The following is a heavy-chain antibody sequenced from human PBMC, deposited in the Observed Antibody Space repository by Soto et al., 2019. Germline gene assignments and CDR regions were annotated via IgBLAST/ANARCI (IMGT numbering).Heavy chain of an antibody. CDR2: ISYSGST. Sequence: QVQLQESGPGLVKPSQTLSLTCTVSGGSISSGNYYWSWIRQPPGKGLEGIGFISYSGSTYYSTSLKSRVTISVDTSKSQFSLNLSFVTAADTAVYYCATMGTPATGLYFLDYWGQGSLVTVSS. CDR3: ATMGTPATGLYFLDY. CDR1: GGSISSGNYY. J-gene: IGHJ4*02. D-gene: IGHD2-15*01. V-gene: IGHV4-30-4*01.